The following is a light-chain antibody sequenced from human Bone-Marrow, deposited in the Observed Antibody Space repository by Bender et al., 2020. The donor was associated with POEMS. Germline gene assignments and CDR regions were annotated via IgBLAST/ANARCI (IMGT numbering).Light chain of an antibody. CDR2: DVS. CDR1: SSDIGGYIY. V-gene: IGLV2-14*03. J-gene: IGLJ3*02. CDR3: STWDDRLNAWL. Sequence: QSVLTQPPSASGSPGQSITISCTGTSSDIGGYIYVSWYQQHPAKAPQLLIYDVSHRPSAVSDRFSASKSGNTASLTVSGLQSEDEADYYCSTWDDRLNAWLFGGGTKLTVL.